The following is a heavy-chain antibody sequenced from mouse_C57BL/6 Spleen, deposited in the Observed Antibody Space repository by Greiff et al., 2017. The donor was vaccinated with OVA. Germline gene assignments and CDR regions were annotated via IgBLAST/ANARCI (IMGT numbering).Heavy chain of an antibody. Sequence: DVHLVESGGGLVKPGGSLKLSCAASGFTFSDYGMHWVRQAPEKGLEWVAYISSGSSTIYYADTVKGRFTISRDNAKNTLFLQMTGLRSEDTAMYYCARQSYFAYWGQGTLVTVSA. CDR2: ISSGSSTI. J-gene: IGHJ3*01. CDR1: GFTFSDYG. V-gene: IGHV5-17*01. CDR3: ARQSYFAY. D-gene: IGHD1-1*01.